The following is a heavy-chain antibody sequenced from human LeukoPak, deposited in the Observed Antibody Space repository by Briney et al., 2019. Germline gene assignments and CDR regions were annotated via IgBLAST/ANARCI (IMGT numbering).Heavy chain of an antibody. J-gene: IGHJ4*02. V-gene: IGHV4-30-4*01. D-gene: IGHD5-24*01. Sequence: SQTLCLTCAVSGGSLSSGFYCWSWIRQPPGKGLEWLGYSYYSGRTYYNPSLKSRLTLSVDTSKNQFSLKLSSVTAADTAIYYCARDRDGYNTIHYWGQGTLVTVSS. CDR2: SYYSGRT. CDR1: GGSLSSGFYC. CDR3: ARDRDGYNTIHY.